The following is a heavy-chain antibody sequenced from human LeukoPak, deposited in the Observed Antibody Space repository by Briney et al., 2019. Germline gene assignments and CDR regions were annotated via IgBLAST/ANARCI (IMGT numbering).Heavy chain of an antibody. CDR2: VWYDGTKT. CDR1: GFTFSSYA. CDR3: ARGVDYYDSSGTIDY. D-gene: IGHD3-22*01. V-gene: IGHV3-33*01. J-gene: IGHJ4*02. Sequence: PGRSLRLSCAASGFTFSSYAMHWVRRAPGKGLEWVAVVWYDGTKTYSPDSVKGRITISRDDSKNTLYLQMNSLRAEDTAVYHCARGVDYYDSSGTIDYWGQGTLVTVSS.